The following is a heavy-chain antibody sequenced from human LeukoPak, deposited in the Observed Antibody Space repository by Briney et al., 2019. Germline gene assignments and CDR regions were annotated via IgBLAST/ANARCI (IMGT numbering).Heavy chain of an antibody. V-gene: IGHV4-30-2*01. CDR3: ARTSIAARRANAFDI. Sequence: SETLSLTCAVSGGSISSGGYSWGWIRQHPGKGLEWIGYIYHSGSTYYNPSLKSRVTISVDRSKNQFSLKLSSVTAADTAVYYCARTSIAARRANAFDIWGQGTMATVSS. CDR1: GGSISSGGYS. J-gene: IGHJ3*02. CDR2: IYHSGST. D-gene: IGHD6-6*01.